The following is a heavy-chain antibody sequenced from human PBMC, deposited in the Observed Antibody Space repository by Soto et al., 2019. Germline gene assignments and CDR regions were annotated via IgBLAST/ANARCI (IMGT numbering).Heavy chain of an antibody. CDR1: GGSFSGYY. Sequence: SETLSLTCAVYGGSFSGYYWSWIRQPPGKGLEWIGEINHSGSTNYNPSLKSRVTISVDTSKNQFSLKPSSVTAADTAVYYCARAQYNWNDGKWFDPWGQGTLVTVSS. CDR3: ARAQYNWNDGKWFDP. CDR2: INHSGST. D-gene: IGHD1-20*01. J-gene: IGHJ5*02. V-gene: IGHV4-34*01.